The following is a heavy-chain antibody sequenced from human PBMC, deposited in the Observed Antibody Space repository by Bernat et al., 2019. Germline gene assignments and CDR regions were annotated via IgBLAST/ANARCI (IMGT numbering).Heavy chain of an antibody. Sequence: QIQLVQSGPEIKKPGASVKVSCKTSGYTFITYGISWLRQAPGQGLEWMGWINNYNGNTSYAQKLQDRVIMTTDPSATTAYMELGSLRSDDTAIYYCVRDFMVGLSGTYHLFDYWGQGTLITVSS. D-gene: IGHD6-13*01. CDR1: GYTFITYG. V-gene: IGHV1-18*01. CDR2: INNYNGNT. CDR3: VRDFMVGLSGTYHLFDY. J-gene: IGHJ4*02.